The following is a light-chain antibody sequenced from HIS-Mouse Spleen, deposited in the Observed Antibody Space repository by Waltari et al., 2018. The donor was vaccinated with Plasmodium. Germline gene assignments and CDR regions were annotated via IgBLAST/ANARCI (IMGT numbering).Light chain of an antibody. CDR1: QSLSSW. V-gene: IGKV1-5*03. CDR3: QQYNSYSWT. Sequence: DIQMTQSPSTLAAFVGDRVTITCRASQSLSSWLAWYQQKPGKAPKLLIYKASSLESGVPSRFSGSGSGTEFTLTISSLQPDDFATYYCQQYNSYSWTFGQGTKVEIK. CDR2: KAS. J-gene: IGKJ1*01.